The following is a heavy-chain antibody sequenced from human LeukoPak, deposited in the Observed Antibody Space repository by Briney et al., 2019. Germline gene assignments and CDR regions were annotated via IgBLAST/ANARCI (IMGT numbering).Heavy chain of an antibody. D-gene: IGHD3-22*01. J-gene: IGHJ4*02. CDR1: GGSISIYY. Sequence: SETLSFTCTVSGGSISIYYWSWIRQPPGKGLEWIGYIYYSGSTNYNPSLKSRVTISVDTSKNQFSLKLSSVTAADTAVYYCARDRNYDSSGSDRGFDYWGQGTLVTVSS. CDR2: IYYSGST. V-gene: IGHV4-59*01. CDR3: ARDRNYDSSGSDRGFDY.